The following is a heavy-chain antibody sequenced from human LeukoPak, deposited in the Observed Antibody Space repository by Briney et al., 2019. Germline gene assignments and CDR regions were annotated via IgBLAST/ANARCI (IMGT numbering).Heavy chain of an antibody. Sequence: GGSLRLSCAASGFTFSSYSMNWVRQAPGKGLEWVSSISSSSSYIYYADSVKGRFTISRDNSKNTLYLQMNSLRAEDTAVYYCARGGSSWGPYYYYYYMDVWGKGTTVTVSS. D-gene: IGHD6-13*01. V-gene: IGHV3-21*04. CDR3: ARGGSSWGPYYYYYYMDV. CDR1: GFTFSSYS. J-gene: IGHJ6*03. CDR2: ISSSSSYI.